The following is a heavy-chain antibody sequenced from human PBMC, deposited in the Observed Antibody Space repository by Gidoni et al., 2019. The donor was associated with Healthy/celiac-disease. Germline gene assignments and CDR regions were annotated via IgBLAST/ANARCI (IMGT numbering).Heavy chain of an antibody. CDR3: AIVRTVTTNPQYYYYGMDV. CDR2: ISYDGSNK. V-gene: IGHV3-30*04. Sequence: QVQLVESGGGVVQPGRSLRLSCAASGFTFSSYAMHWVRQAPGKGLEWVAVISYDGSNKYYADSVKGRFTISRDNSKNTLYLQMNSLRAEDTAVYYCAIVRTVTTNPQYYYYGMDVWGQGTTVTVSS. J-gene: IGHJ6*02. D-gene: IGHD4-17*01. CDR1: GFTFSSYA.